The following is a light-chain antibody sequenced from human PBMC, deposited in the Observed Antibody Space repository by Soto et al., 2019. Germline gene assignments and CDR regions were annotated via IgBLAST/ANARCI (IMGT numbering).Light chain of an antibody. V-gene: IGKV3-20*01. CDR1: QSVDSSY. CDR3: QQYGSSPYT. Sequence: EIVLTQSPGTLSLSPGERATLSCRASQSVDSSYLAWYQQKPGQAPRLLIYGASSRDTGIPDRFSGSGSGTDFTLTISRLEPEDFAVYYCQQYGSSPYTFGQGTKLEIK. J-gene: IGKJ2*01. CDR2: GAS.